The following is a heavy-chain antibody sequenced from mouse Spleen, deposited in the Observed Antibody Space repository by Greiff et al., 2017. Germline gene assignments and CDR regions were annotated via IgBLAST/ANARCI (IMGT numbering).Heavy chain of an antibody. CDR1: GYTFTDYE. V-gene: IGHV1-15*01. CDR2: IDPETGGT. J-gene: IGHJ3*01. D-gene: IGHD2-4*01. Sequence: QVQLKESGAELVRPGASVTLSCKASGYTFTDYEMHWVKQTPVHGLEWIGAIDPETGGTAYNQKFKGKAILTADKSSSTAYMELRSLTSEDSAVYYCTRSGYDYDMAFAYWGQGTLVTVSA. CDR3: TRSGYDYDMAFAY.